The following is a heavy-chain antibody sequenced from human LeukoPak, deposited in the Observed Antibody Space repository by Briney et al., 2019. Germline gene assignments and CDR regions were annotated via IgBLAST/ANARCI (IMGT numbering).Heavy chain of an antibody. V-gene: IGHV3-23*01. CDR3: AKLPHYYDSWY. CDR2: ISGSGGST. D-gene: IGHD3-22*01. CDR1: GFTVSSNY. J-gene: IGHJ4*02. Sequence: PGGSLRLSCAASGFTVSSNYMSWVRQAPGKGLEWVSAISGSGGSTYYADSVKGRFTISRDNSKNTLYLQMNSLRAEDTAVYYCAKLPHYYDSWYWGQGTLVTVSS.